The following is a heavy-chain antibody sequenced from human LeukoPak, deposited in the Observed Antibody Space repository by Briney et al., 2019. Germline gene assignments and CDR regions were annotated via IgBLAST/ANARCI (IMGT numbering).Heavy chain of an antibody. J-gene: IGHJ4*02. CDR1: GGSISSGSYY. CDR3: ARNKGDYDFWRGFD. Sequence: PSETLSLTCTVSGGSISSGSYYWSWIRQPAGKGLEWIGRIYTSGSTNYNPSLKSRVTISVDTSKNQFSLKLSSVTAADTAVYYCARNKGDYDFWRGFDWGQGTLVTVSS. V-gene: IGHV4-61*02. D-gene: IGHD3-3*01. CDR2: IYTSGST.